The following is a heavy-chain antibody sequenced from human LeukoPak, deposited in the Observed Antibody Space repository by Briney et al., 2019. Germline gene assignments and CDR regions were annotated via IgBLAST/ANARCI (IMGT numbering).Heavy chain of an antibody. CDR1: GGSFNDYY. D-gene: IGHD6-13*01. CDR3: ARTIAAAGSAEYFQH. CDR2: INHSGSA. Sequence: ASETLSLTCAMFGGSFNDYYWTWIRQPPGKGLEWIGEINHSGSANYNPSLKSRVSISLDTSKNQFSLKLSSVTAADTAVYYCARTIAAAGSAEYFQHWGQGTLVTVSS. J-gene: IGHJ1*01. V-gene: IGHV4-34*01.